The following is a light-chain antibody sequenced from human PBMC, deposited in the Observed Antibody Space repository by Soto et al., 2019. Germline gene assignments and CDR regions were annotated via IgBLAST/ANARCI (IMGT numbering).Light chain of an antibody. CDR2: GNG. CDR3: QSYDSSLSGSEV. Sequence: QPALTQPPSVSGAPGQRVTISCTGSSSNIGAGHDVHWYQQLPGTAPKLLIYGNGNRPSGVPDRFSGSKSGTSASLAIAGLQADDEADYCCQSYDSSLSGSEVFGTGTKVTVL. CDR1: SSNIGAGHD. J-gene: IGLJ1*01. V-gene: IGLV1-40*01.